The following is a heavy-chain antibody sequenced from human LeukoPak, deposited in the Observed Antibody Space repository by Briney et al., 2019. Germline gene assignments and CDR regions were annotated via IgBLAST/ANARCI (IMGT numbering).Heavy chain of an antibody. CDR3: ARVGYYSSGWPYYYYYYMDV. CDR2: IIPIFGTA. V-gene: IGHV1-69*06. D-gene: IGHD6-19*01. Sequence: SVKVSCKASGGTFSSYAISWVRQAPGQGLEWMGGIIPIFGTANYAQKFQGRVTITADKSTSTAYMELSSLRSEDTAVYYCARVGYYSSGWPYYYYYYMDVWGKGTTVTVSS. J-gene: IGHJ6*03. CDR1: GGTFSSYA.